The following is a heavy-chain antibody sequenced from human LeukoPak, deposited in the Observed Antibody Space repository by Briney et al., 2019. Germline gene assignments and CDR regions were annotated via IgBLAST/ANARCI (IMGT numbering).Heavy chain of an antibody. V-gene: IGHV4-34*01. D-gene: IGHD3-22*01. CDR1: GGSFSGYY. CDR2: INHSGST. CDR3: ARGNYYDTSGYLDY. J-gene: IGHJ4*02. Sequence: PSETLSFTCAVYGGSFSGYYWSWIRQPPGKGLEWIGEINHSGSTNYNPSLKSRVTISVDTSKNQFSLKLSSVTAADTAVYYCARGNYYDTSGYLDYWGQGTLVTVSS.